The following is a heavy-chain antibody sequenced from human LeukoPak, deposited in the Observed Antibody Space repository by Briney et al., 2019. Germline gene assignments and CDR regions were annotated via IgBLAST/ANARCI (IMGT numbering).Heavy chain of an antibody. Sequence: SETLSLTCAVYGGSFSGYYWSWIRQPPGKGLEWIGEINHSGSTNYNPSLKSRVTISVDTSKNQFSLKLSSVTAADTAVYYCARDEEWLRFRWFDPWGQGTLVTVSS. V-gene: IGHV4-34*01. D-gene: IGHD5-12*01. CDR2: INHSGST. CDR3: ARDEEWLRFRWFDP. J-gene: IGHJ5*02. CDR1: GGSFSGYY.